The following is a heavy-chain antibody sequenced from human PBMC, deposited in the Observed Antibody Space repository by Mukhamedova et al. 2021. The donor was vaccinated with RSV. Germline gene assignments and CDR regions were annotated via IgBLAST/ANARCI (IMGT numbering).Heavy chain of an antibody. D-gene: IGHD3-16*01. CDR2: GSEK. CDR3: ARDIRTFGYDY. Sequence: GSEKYYVDSVKGRFTISRDNAKNSLYLEINNLSAEDSGVYYCARDIRTFGYDYWGQGTLVTVSS. J-gene: IGHJ4*02. V-gene: IGHV3-7*04.